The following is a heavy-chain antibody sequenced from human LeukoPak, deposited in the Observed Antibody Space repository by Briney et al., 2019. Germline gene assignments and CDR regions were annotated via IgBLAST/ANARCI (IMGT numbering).Heavy chain of an antibody. V-gene: IGHV4-30-2*01. J-gene: IGHJ4*02. CDR3: ARDRKSLRYAFDY. CDR1: GGSISSGGYY. D-gene: IGHD3-9*01. CDR2: IYHSGST. Sequence: TSETLSLTCTVSGGSISSGGYYWSWIRQPPGKGLEWIGYIYHSGSTYYNPSLKSRVTISVDRSKNQFSLKLSSVTAADTAVYYCARDRKSLRYAFDYWGQGTLVTVSS.